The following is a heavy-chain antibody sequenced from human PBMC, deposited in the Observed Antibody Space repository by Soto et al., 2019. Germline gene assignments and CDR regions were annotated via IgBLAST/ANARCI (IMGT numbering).Heavy chain of an antibody. CDR3: ARGVGTWDSSGYSPGAFDI. D-gene: IGHD3-22*01. J-gene: IGHJ3*02. CDR2: IGTAGDT. CDR1: GFTFSSYD. V-gene: IGHV3-13*01. Sequence: GGSLRLSCAASGFTFSSYDMHWVRQATGKGLEWVSAIGTAGDTYYPGSVKGRFTISRENAKNSLYLQMNSLRAEDTAVYYCARGVGTWDSSGYSPGAFDIWGQGTMVTVSS.